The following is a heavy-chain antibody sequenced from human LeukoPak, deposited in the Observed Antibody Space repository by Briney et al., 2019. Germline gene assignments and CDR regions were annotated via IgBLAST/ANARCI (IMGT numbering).Heavy chain of an antibody. V-gene: IGHV1-2*02. J-gene: IGHJ6*03. D-gene: IGHD3-3*01. Sequence: EASVKVSCKASGYTFTGYYMHWVRQAPGQGLEWMGWINPNSGGTNYAQKFQGRVTMTRDTSISTAYMELSRLRSDDTAVYYCARGVPEWFPRSYYYYMDVWGKGTTVTVSS. CDR1: GYTFTGYY. CDR2: INPNSGGT. CDR3: ARGVPEWFPRSYYYYMDV.